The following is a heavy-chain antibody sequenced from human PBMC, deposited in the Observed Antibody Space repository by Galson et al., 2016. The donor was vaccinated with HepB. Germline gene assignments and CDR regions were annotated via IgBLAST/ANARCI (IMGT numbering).Heavy chain of an antibody. D-gene: IGHD2-21*02. CDR3: AKEGEAYCGTDCSLDY. V-gene: IGHV3-30*18. J-gene: IGHJ4*02. CDR2: ISYDGSRK. CDR1: GFAFSRYG. Sequence: SLRLSCAASGFAFSRYGMLWVRQAPGQGLQWVALISYDGSRKYDADSVKGRFTISRDNSKNALFLQMSSLRAEDTAVYYCAKEGEAYCGTDCSLDYWGQGTLITVSS.